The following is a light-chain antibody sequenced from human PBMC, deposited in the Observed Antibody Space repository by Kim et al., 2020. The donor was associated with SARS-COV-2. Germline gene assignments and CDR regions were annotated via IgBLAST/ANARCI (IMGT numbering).Light chain of an antibody. J-gene: IGKJ2*01. CDR3: QQYNDWRT. CDR1: QNIRDN. Sequence: LSVSPGERATLSCRASQNIRDNLAWYQQKPGQAPRLLIYDASTRATDIPARFSGSGSGTEFTLTISSLQSEDCALYYCQQYNDWRTFGQGTKLGI. CDR2: DAS. V-gene: IGKV3-15*01.